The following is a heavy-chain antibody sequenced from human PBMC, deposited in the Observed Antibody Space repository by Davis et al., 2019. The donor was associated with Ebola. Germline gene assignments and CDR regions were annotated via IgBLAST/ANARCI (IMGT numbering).Heavy chain of an antibody. J-gene: IGHJ6*02. Sequence: PGGSLRLSCAASGFTFSSHEMNWVRQAPGKGLEWVAYIGTGAYTDYADSVEGRFTISRDNSKNSLFLQMNSLRAEDTAVYFCAKSAQQLIGGKDYNFGMDVWGPGTTVTVSS. CDR1: GFTFSSHE. V-gene: IGHV3-48*03. CDR3: AKSAQQLIGGKDYNFGMDV. CDR2: IGTGAYT. D-gene: IGHD5-24*01.